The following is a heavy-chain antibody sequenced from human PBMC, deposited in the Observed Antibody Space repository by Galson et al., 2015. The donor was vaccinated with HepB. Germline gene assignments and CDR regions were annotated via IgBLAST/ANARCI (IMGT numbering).Heavy chain of an antibody. D-gene: IGHD3-10*01. J-gene: IGHJ4*02. V-gene: IGHV3-21*01. CDR3: ARSIYYYGSGSYPPDY. CDR2: ISSSSSYI. Sequence: SLRLSCAASGFTFSSYSMNWVRQAPGKGLEWVSSISSSSSYIYYADSVKGRFTISRDNAKNSLYLQMNSLRAEDTAVYYCARSIYYYGSGSYPPDYWGQGTLVTVSS. CDR1: GFTFSSYS.